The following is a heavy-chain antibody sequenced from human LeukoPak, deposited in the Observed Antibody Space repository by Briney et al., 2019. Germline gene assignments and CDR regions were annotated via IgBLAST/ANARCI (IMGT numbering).Heavy chain of an antibody. CDR2: IGTYNGNT. Sequence: AAVTVSCRASGYTFSNYGITWVRQAPGQGLEGMGWIGTYNGNTDYAQKFQGRVIITADTSTTTAHMELRSLRSDDTAVYYCARGRLKRVPFTKVAGALDYWGQGTRVTVSS. V-gene: IGHV1-18*01. CDR3: ARGRLKRVPFTKVAGALDY. D-gene: IGHD6-19*01. J-gene: IGHJ4*02. CDR1: GYTFSNYG.